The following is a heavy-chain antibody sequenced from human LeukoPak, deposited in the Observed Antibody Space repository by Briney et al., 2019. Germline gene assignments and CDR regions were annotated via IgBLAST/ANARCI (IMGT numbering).Heavy chain of an antibody. V-gene: IGHV3-48*04. Sequence: GGSLRLSCAASGFTFSDYSMNWVRQAPGKGLEWISYIGISSGNTKYADSVKGRFTISGDNAKNSLYLQMNSLRVEDTAVYCARDHNYAFDNWGQGTLVTVSS. D-gene: IGHD1-1*01. CDR3: ARDHNYAFDN. CDR1: GFTFSDYS. CDR2: IGISSGNT. J-gene: IGHJ4*02.